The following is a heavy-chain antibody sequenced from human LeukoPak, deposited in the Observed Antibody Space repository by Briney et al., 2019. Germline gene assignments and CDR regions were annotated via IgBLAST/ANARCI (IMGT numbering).Heavy chain of an antibody. CDR1: GYTLTELS. Sequence: ASVKVSCKVSGYTLTELSMHWVRQAPGKGLEWMGGFDPEDGETIYAQKFQGRVTMTEDTSTDTAHMELSSLRSEDTAVYYCASSITIFGVVIWSHPPNWGQETLVTVSP. CDR3: ASSITIFGVVIWSHPPN. CDR2: FDPEDGET. J-gene: IGHJ4*02. V-gene: IGHV1-24*01. D-gene: IGHD3-3*01.